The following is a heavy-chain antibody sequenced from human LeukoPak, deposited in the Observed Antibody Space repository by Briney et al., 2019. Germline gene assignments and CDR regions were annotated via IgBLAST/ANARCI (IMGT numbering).Heavy chain of an antibody. Sequence: KSSETLSLTCAVFGGSVTSNWWSWVRQPPGKGLEWIGEIYHSGSTNYNPSLKNRVAISIDKSKNQFSLKLTSVTAADTAVYYCARLNSGYSHLYYYYYYMDVWGKGTTVTVSS. CDR3: ARLNSGYSHLYYYYYYMDV. CDR1: GGSVTSNW. D-gene: IGHD3-22*01. CDR2: IYHSGST. V-gene: IGHV4-4*02. J-gene: IGHJ6*03.